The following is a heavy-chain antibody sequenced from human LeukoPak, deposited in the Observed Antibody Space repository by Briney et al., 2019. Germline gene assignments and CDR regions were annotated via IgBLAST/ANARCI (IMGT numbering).Heavy chain of an antibody. CDR1: RGTFSSYV. J-gene: IGHJ6*03. V-gene: IGHV1-69*05. D-gene: IGHD3-10*01. CDR3: ARDSVVRGVNYYYYMDV. CDR2: IIPIFGTA. Sequence: SVKVSCKPSRGTFSSYVISWVRQAPGQGLEWMGGIIPIFGTANYAQKFQGRVTITTDESTSTAYMELSSLRSEDTAVYYCARDSVVRGVNYYYYMDVWGKGTTVTVSS.